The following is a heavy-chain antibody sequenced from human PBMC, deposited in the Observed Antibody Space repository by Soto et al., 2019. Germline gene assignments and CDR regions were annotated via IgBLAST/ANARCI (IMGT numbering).Heavy chain of an antibody. CDR2: IYYSGST. V-gene: IGHV4-31*03. Sequence: PSETLSLTCTVSGGSISSGGYYWSWIRQHPGKGLEWIGYIYYSGSTYYNPSLKSRVTISVDTSKNQFSLKLSSVTAADTAVYYCARETIVGATKTYFAPKADAFDIWGQGTIVTVSS. CDR3: ARETIVGATKTYFAPKADAFDI. CDR1: GGSISSGGYY. J-gene: IGHJ3*02. D-gene: IGHD1-26*01.